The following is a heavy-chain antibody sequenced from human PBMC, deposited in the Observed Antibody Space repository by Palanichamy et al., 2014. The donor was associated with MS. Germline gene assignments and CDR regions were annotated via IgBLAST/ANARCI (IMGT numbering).Heavy chain of an antibody. CDR2: IYYSGST. V-gene: IGHV4-59*01. CDR3: ARDHFASGSYYWYFDF. Sequence: SWIRQPPGKGLEWIGYIYYSGSTNYNPSLKSRVTISVDTSKNQFSLKLSSVTAADTAVYYCARDHFASGSYYWYFDFWGRGTLVTVSS. J-gene: IGHJ2*01. D-gene: IGHD1-26*01.